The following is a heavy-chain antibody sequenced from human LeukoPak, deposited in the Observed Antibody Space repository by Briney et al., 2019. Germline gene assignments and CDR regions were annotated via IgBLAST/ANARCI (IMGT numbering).Heavy chain of an antibody. J-gene: IGHJ4*02. D-gene: IGHD5-24*01. CDR3: ARAPPGYNNEWDFDY. CDR2: FSAKNGNT. CDR1: GYTFINYG. V-gene: IGHV1-18*04. Sequence: ASVKVSCKASGYTFINYGVTWVRQVPGQGLEWMGWFSAKNGNTKYEQKVQGRVTMTIDRSTDTAYMELNSLRFDDTAVYYCARAPPGYNNEWDFDYWGQGTLVTVSS.